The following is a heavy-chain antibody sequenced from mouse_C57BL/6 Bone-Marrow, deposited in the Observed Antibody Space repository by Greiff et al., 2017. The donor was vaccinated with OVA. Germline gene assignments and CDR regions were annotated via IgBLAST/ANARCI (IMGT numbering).Heavy chain of an antibody. D-gene: IGHD2-3*01. Sequence: EVKLMESGGGLVQPGGSLKLSCAASGIAFSRYWMSWVRRAPGKGLEWIGEINPDSSTINYAPSLKDKFIIARDNAKNTLYLQMSKVRSEDTALYYCARPVSDGYYYYAMDYWGQGTSVTVSS. V-gene: IGHV4-1*01. CDR2: INPDSSTI. J-gene: IGHJ4*01. CDR3: ARPVSDGYYYYAMDY. CDR1: GIAFSRYW.